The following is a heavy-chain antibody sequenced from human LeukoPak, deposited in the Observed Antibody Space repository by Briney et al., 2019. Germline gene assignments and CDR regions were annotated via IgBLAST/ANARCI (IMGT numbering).Heavy chain of an antibody. CDR2: IIPIFGTA. CDR3: AHGSVAAAGTDFDY. CDR1: GGTFSSYA. V-gene: IGHV1-69*13. D-gene: IGHD6-13*01. J-gene: IGHJ4*02. Sequence: SVKVSCKASGGTFSSYAISWVRQAPGQGLEWMGGIIPIFGTANYAQKFQGRVTITADESTSTAYMELSSLRSEDTAVYYYAHGSVAAAGTDFDYWGQGTLVTVSS.